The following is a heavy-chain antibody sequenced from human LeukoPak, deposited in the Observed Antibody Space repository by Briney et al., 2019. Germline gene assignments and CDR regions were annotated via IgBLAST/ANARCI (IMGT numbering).Heavy chain of an antibody. CDR2: IYYSGST. Sequence: PSETLSLTCAVYGGSFSGYYWSWIRQPPGKGLEWIGYIYYSGSTNYNPSLKSRVTISVDTSKNQFSLKLSSVTAADTAVYYCASLAVYGSGSYDVRWFDPWGQGTLVTVSS. J-gene: IGHJ5*02. CDR3: ASLAVYGSGSYDVRWFDP. CDR1: GGSFSGYY. D-gene: IGHD3-10*01. V-gene: IGHV4-59*08.